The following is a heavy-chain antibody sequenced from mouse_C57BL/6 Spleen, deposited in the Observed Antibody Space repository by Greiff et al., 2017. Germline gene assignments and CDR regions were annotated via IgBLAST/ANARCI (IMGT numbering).Heavy chain of an antibody. CDR3: ARDSSGYAMDY. D-gene: IGHD3-2*02. V-gene: IGHV2-6*03. Sequence: QVQLQQSGPGLVAPSQSLSITCTVSGFSLTSYGVHWVRQPPGQGLEWLVVIWSDGGTTYNSALKSRLGISKVNSKSQAFSQMNRLQTDDTAMYYCARDSSGYAMDYWGQGTSVTVSS. CDR1: GFSLTSYG. J-gene: IGHJ4*01. CDR2: IWSDGGT.